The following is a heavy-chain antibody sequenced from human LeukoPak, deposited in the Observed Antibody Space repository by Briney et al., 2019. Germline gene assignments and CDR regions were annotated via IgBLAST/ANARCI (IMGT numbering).Heavy chain of an antibody. CDR2: IIPIFGTA. Sequence: SVKVSCKASGGTFSSYAISWVRQAPGQGLEWMGGIIPIFGTANYAQKFQGRVTITTDESTSTAYVELSSLRSEDTAVYYCASELPGIAAAGTGTGYWGQGTLVTVSS. D-gene: IGHD6-13*01. CDR1: GGTFSSYA. J-gene: IGHJ4*02. V-gene: IGHV1-69*05. CDR3: ASELPGIAAAGTGTGY.